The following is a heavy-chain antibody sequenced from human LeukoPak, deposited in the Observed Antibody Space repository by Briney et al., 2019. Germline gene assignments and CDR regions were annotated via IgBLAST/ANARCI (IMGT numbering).Heavy chain of an antibody. D-gene: IGHD3-22*01. CDR3: ATDYYDSSGIPGDAFDI. Sequence: PGGSLRLSCAASGFTFSSYGMHWVRQAPGKGLEWVAVISYDGSNKYYADSVKGRFTISRDNSKNTLYLQMNSLRAEDTAVYHCATDYYDSSGIPGDAFDIWGQGTMVTVSS. J-gene: IGHJ3*02. CDR2: ISYDGSNK. V-gene: IGHV3-30*03. CDR1: GFTFSSYG.